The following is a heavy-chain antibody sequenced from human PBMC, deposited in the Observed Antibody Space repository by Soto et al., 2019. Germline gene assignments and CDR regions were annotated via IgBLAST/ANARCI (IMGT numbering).Heavy chain of an antibody. CDR2: IYYSGST. V-gene: IGHV4-59*01. CDR1: GGSISSYY. CDR3: AREWIAAATNAFDT. Sequence: KPSETLSLTCTVSGGSISSYYWSWIRQPPGKGLEWIGYIYYSGSTNYNPSLKSRVTISVDTSKNQFSLKLSSVTAADTAVYYCAREWIAAATNAFDTWGQGTMVTVSS. D-gene: IGHD6-13*01. J-gene: IGHJ3*02.